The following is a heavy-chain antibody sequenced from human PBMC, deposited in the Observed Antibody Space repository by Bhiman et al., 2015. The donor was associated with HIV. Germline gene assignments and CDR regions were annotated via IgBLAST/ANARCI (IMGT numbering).Heavy chain of an antibody. D-gene: IGHD3-10*01. CDR3: ARPPRYFYASGIYSDDSFQY. CDR1: GFTFDEYA. CDR2: ITWNSGYI. J-gene: IGHJ1*01. V-gene: IGHV3-9*01. Sequence: EVQLVESGGGLVQPGRSLRLSCAASGFTFDEYAMHWVRQGPGKGLEWVSGITWNSGYIDYADSVRGRFTISRDNSKKMLYLQMNSLRAEDTALYYCARPPRYFYASGIYSDDSFQYWGQGTQVTVSS.